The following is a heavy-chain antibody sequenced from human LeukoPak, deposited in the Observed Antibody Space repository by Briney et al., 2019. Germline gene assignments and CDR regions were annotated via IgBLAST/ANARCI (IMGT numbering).Heavy chain of an antibody. CDR3: ARREITMVRGVNFDY. V-gene: IGHV4-38-2*02. J-gene: IGHJ4*02. D-gene: IGHD3-10*01. CDR1: GYSISSGYY. Sequence: SETLSLTCTVSGYSISSGYYWGWIRQPPGKGLEWIGSIYYSGSTYYNPSLKSRVTISVDTSKNQFSLKLSSVTAADTAVYYCARREITMVRGVNFDYWGQGTLVTVSS. CDR2: IYYSGST.